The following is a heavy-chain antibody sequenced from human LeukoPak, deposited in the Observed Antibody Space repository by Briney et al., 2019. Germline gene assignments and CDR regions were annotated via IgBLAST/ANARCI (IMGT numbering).Heavy chain of an antibody. CDR3: AREIRDSSGYYYGMDV. CDR1: GFTFSSYA. V-gene: IGHV3-30-3*01. J-gene: IGHJ6*02. CDR2: ISYDGSNK. Sequence: GGSLRLSCAASGFTFSSYAMHWVRQAPGKGLEWVAVISYDGSNKYYADSVKGRLTISRDNSKNTLYLQMNSLRAEDTAVYYCAREIRDSSGYYYGMDVWGQGTTVTVSS. D-gene: IGHD3-22*01.